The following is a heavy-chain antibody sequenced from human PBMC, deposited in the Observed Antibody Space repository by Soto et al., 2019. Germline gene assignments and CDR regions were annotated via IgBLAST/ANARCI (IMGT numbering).Heavy chain of an antibody. V-gene: IGHV1-24*01. CDR1: GYTLTELS. CDR3: ATDWSNRAHYYFDY. Sequence: ASVKVSCKVSGYTLTELSMHWVRQAPGKGLEWMGGFDPEDGETIYAQKFQGRVTMTEDTSTDTAYMELSSLRSEDTAVYYCATDWSNRAHYYFDYWGQGTLVTVSS. J-gene: IGHJ4*02. D-gene: IGHD3-3*01. CDR2: FDPEDGET.